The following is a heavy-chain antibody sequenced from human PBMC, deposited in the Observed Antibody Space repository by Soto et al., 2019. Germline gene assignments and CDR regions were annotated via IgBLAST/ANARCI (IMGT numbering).Heavy chain of an antibody. V-gene: IGHV3-30*18. J-gene: IGHJ4*02. CDR3: ANEFGSNFWSGYLQSYFDY. D-gene: IGHD3-3*01. Sequence: GSLRLSCAASGFTFSSYGMHWVRQAPGKGLEWVAVISYDGSNKYYADSVKGRFTISRDNSKNTLYLQMNSLRAEDTAVYYCANEFGSNFWSGYLQSYFDYWGQGTLVTVAS. CDR2: ISYDGSNK. CDR1: GFTFSSYG.